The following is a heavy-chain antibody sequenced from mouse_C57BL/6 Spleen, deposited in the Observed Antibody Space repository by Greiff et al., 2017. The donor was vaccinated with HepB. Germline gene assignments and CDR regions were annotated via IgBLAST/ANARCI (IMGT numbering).Heavy chain of an antibody. Sequence: VQLQQSGAELARPGASVKLSCKASGYTFTSYGISWVKQRTGQGLEWIGEIYPRSGNTYYNEKFKGKATLTADTSSSTAYIELRSLTSEDSAVYFCARGITTVVATKSYAMDDWGQGPSVTVSS. CDR2: IYPRSGNT. CDR1: GYTFTSYG. CDR3: ARGITTVVATKSYAMDD. V-gene: IGHV1-81*01. D-gene: IGHD1-1*01. J-gene: IGHJ4*01.